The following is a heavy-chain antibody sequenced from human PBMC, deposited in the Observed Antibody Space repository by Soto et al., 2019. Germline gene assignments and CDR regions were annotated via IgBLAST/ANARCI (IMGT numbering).Heavy chain of an antibody. CDR3: ASGTLFCAGDCYFDH. Sequence: QVQLVQSGPEVKKPGSSVNISCTAPKTTFSDSGLNWVRQAPGQGLEWMGGIIPVLGTINYAQKFQGRVTINADKSSNSLYMAVTSLTSEDTAVYYCASGTLFCAGDCYFDHWGLGTVVTVSS. CDR1: KTTFSDSG. J-gene: IGHJ4*02. CDR2: IIPVLGTI. V-gene: IGHV1-69*06. D-gene: IGHD2-21*02.